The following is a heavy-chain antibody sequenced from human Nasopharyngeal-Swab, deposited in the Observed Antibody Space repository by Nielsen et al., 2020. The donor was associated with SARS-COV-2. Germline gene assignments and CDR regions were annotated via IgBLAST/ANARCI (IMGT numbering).Heavy chain of an antibody. Sequence: ASVKVSCKASGYTFTGYYMHWVRQAPGRGLEWMGRINPNSGGTNYAQKFQGRVTMTRGTSISTAYMELSRLRSDDTAVYYCARARYSSGWYVDYWGQGTLVTVSS. J-gene: IGHJ4*02. V-gene: IGHV1-2*06. CDR1: GYTFTGYY. D-gene: IGHD6-19*01. CDR3: ARARYSSGWYVDY. CDR2: INPNSGGT.